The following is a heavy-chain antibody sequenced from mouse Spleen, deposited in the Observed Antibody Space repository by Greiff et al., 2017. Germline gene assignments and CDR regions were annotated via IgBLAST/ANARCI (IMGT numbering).Heavy chain of an antibody. Sequence: EVQRVESGGGLVKPGGSLKLSCAASGFTFSDYGMHWVRQAPEKGLEWVAYISSGSSTIYYADTVKGRFTISRDNAKNTLFLQMTSLRSEDTAMYYCAANYYGSSYNYAMDYWGQGTSVTVSS. V-gene: IGHV5-17*01. CDR3: AANYYGSSYNYAMDY. CDR2: ISSGSSTI. CDR1: GFTFSDYG. J-gene: IGHJ4*01. D-gene: IGHD1-1*01.